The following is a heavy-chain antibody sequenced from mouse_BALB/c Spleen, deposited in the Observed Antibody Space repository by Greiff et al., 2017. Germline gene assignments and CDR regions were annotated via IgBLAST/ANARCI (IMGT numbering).Heavy chain of an antibody. V-gene: IGHV2-2*02. Sequence: QVHVKQSGPGLVQPSQSLSITCTVSGFSLTSYGVHWVRQSPGKGLEWLGVIWSGGSTDYNAAFISRLSISKDNSKSQVFFKMNSLQANDTAIYYCARTPFYYGYPYFDYWGQGTTLTVSS. J-gene: IGHJ2*01. CDR1: GFSLTSYG. D-gene: IGHD1-2*01. CDR2: IWSGGST. CDR3: ARTPFYYGYPYFDY.